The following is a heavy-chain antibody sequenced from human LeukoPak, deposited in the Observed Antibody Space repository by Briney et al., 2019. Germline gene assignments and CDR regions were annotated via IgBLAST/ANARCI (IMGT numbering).Heavy chain of an antibody. V-gene: IGHV1-69*13. D-gene: IGHD6-19*01. CDR1: GGTFSSYA. CDR3: VREMTPGYSSGWYLNYFDY. Sequence: ASVKVSCKASGGTFSSYAISWVRQAPGQGLEWMGGIIPIFGTANYAQKFQGRVTITADESTSTAYMELSSLRSEDTAVYYCVREMTPGYSSGWYLNYFDYWGQGTLVTVSS. CDR2: IIPIFGTA. J-gene: IGHJ4*02.